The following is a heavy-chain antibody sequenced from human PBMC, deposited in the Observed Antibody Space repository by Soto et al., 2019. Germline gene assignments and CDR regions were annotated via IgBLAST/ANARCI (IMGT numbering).Heavy chain of an antibody. V-gene: IGHV1-8*01. D-gene: IGHD3-3*01. CDR3: TRFVGRVYDVWSGYYGWFGP. Sequence: SASVKVSCKDFGYTCTMYDINWVLQSCLQGIEWMGWMNPNSGNTGKAQKFQGRVTMTRNTSISTAYMELSSLRSEDTAVYYCTRFVGRVYDVWSGYYGWFGPWGQGTLVTVFS. CDR2: MNPNSGNT. CDR1: GYTCTMYD. J-gene: IGHJ5*02.